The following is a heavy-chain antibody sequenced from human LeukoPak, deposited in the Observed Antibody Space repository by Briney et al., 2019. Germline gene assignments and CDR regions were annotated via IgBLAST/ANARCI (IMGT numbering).Heavy chain of an antibody. V-gene: IGHV4-34*01. D-gene: IGHD3-10*01. J-gene: IGHJ4*02. CDR3: ARIPRITMLRGVTD. CDR1: GGSFSGYY. CDR2: INHSGST. Sequence: SETLSLTCAVYGGSFSGYYWSWIRQPPGKGLEWIGEINHSGSTNYNPSLKSRVTISVDTSKNQFSLKLSPVTAADTAVYYCARIPRITMLRGVTDWGQGTLVTVSS.